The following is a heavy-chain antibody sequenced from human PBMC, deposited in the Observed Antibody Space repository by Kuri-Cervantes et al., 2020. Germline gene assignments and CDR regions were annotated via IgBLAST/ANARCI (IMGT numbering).Heavy chain of an antibody. Sequence: SETLSLTCTVSGGSISSYYWSWIRQPPGKGLEWIGYIYYSGSTNYNPSLKSRVTISVDTSKNQFSLKLNSVTAADTAVYYCVRGGTRRIVGTTRAFDIWGQGTMVTVSS. V-gene: IGHV4-59*12. CDR2: IYYSGST. J-gene: IGHJ3*02. D-gene: IGHD1-26*01. CDR1: GGSISSYY. CDR3: VRGGTRRIVGTTRAFDI.